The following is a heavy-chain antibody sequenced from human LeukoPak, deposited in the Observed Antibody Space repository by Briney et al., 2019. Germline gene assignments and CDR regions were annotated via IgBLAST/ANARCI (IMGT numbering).Heavy chain of an antibody. CDR1: GYTFTTLD. D-gene: IGHD3-3*01. CDR3: ARGVAIFGVVMPIDY. J-gene: IGHJ4*02. CDR2: INPNSGNR. Sequence: ASVKVSCKASGYTFTTLDINWVRQATGQGLEWMGWINPNSGNRGYAQKFQGRVTITRDTSISTAYMELSSLRSEDTAVYYCARGVAIFGVVMPIDYWGQGTLVTVSS. V-gene: IGHV1-8*03.